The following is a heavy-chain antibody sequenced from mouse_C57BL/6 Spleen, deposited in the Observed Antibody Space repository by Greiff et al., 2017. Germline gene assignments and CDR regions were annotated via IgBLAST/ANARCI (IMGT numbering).Heavy chain of an antibody. V-gene: IGHV1-53*01. J-gene: IGHJ3*01. D-gene: IGHD2-5*01. CDR1: GYTFTSYW. Sequence: VKLQESGTELVKPGASVKLSCKASGYTFTSYWMHWVKQRPGQGLEWIGNINPSNGGTNYNEKFKGKATMTVDKSSSTAYMQLVSLTSEDSAVYYCARSHYSKSPFDYWGQGTLVTVSA. CDR3: ARSHYSKSPFDY. CDR2: INPSNGGT.